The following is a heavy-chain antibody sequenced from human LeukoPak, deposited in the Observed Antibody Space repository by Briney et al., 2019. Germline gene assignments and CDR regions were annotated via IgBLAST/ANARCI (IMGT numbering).Heavy chain of an antibody. D-gene: IGHD3-10*01. CDR2: IRYDGSNK. CDR1: GFTFSSYG. V-gene: IGHV3-30*02. Sequence: GGSLRLSCTASGFTFSSYGMYWVRQAPGKGLEWVALIRYDGSNKHYADSVKGRFTISRDNSKNTLYLQMNSLRAEDTAMYYCAKERGGFGEFLRFSYIDVWGKGTTVTISS. J-gene: IGHJ6*03. CDR3: AKERGGFGEFLRFSYIDV.